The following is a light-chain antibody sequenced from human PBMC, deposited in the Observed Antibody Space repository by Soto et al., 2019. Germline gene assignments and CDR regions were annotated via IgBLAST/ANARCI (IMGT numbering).Light chain of an antibody. CDR3: QPDYNVPR. CDR2: GAS. CDR1: QSVSSSY. J-gene: IGKJ3*01. V-gene: IGKV3D-7*01. Sequence: EIVMTQSPATLSLSPGERATLSCRASQSVSSSYLSWYQQKPGQAPRLLIYGASTRATGIPARFSGSGSGTDFTLTISSLQHEDFAVYYCQPDYNVPRFGPGTKVDIK.